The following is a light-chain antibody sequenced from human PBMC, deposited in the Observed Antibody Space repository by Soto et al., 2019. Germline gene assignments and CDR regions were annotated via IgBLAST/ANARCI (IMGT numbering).Light chain of an antibody. Sequence: DIQMTQSPSYVSASVGDRVPITCRASQGIKNWLAWYQQKPGKAPNLLSYTGSSLQSGVPSRFSGSGSGTDLTLTIISLQPEDCATYYCHQAVSLPITFGHGTRLAIK. CDR1: QGIKNW. V-gene: IGKV1-12*01. CDR3: HQAVSLPIT. J-gene: IGKJ5*01. CDR2: TGS.